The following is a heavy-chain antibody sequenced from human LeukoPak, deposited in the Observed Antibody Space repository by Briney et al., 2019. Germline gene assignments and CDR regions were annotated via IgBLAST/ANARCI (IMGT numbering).Heavy chain of an antibody. D-gene: IGHD3-10*01. CDR2: MSAYNDNT. V-gene: IGHV1-18*01. Sequence: ASVKLSCTASGYTYTSYGFSWVRQAPGQGLEWMGWMSAYNDNTKYARKTQDRVTMTTDASSSTAYIELRSLRSDDTAVYYCAREGCITMVGGVILRGDAFDIWGQGTMVTVSS. J-gene: IGHJ3*02. CDR1: GYTYTSYG. CDR3: AREGCITMVGGVILRGDAFDI.